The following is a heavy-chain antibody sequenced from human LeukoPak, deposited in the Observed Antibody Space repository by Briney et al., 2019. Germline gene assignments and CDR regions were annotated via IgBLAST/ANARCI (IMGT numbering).Heavy chain of an antibody. CDR1: GGSISSYY. J-gene: IGHJ5*02. CDR3: ARGHLLWFGELLYNWFAP. V-gene: IGHV4-59*01. D-gene: IGHD3-10*01. Sequence: KPSETLSLTCTVSGGSISSYYWSWIRQPPGKGLGWIGYIYYSGSTNYNPSLKSRVTISVDTSKNQFSLKLSSVTAADTAVYYCARGHLLWFGELLYNWFAPWGQGTLVTVSS. CDR2: IYYSGST.